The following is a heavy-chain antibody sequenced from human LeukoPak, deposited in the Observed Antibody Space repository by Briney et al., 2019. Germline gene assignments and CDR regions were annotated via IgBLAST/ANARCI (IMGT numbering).Heavy chain of an antibody. CDR1: GFTFDNHA. Sequence: GGSLRLSCAASGFTFDNHALAWVRQTPGRGLEWVATITGRSGSTYCADSVRGRFTISRDNSQNRLYLQMNSLRVLDTATYYCVRSSSIMALNYFDLWGQGTLVPVSS. CDR3: VRSSSIMALNYFDL. D-gene: IGHD3-16*01. J-gene: IGHJ4*02. V-gene: IGHV3-23*01. CDR2: ITGRSGST.